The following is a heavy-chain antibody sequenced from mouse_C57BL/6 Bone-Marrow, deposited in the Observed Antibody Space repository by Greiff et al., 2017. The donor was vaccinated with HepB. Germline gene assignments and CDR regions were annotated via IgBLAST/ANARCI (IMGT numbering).Heavy chain of an antibody. CDR3: AREHYGSSYYFDY. J-gene: IGHJ2*01. V-gene: IGHV1-54*01. CDR2: INPGSGGT. CDR1: GYAFTNYL. D-gene: IGHD1-1*01. Sequence: QVQLQQSGAELVRPGTSVKVSCKASGYAFTNYLIEWVKQRPGQGLEWIGVINPGSGGTNYNEKFKGKATLTADKYSSTAYMQLSSLTSEDSAVYFCAREHYGSSYYFDYWGQGTTLTVSS.